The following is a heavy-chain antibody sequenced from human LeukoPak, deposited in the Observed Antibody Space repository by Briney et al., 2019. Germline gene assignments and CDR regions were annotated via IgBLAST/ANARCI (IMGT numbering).Heavy chain of an antibody. CDR3: ARRGPQGELNNAFDI. J-gene: IGHJ3*02. CDR2: IRYDGSNK. Sequence: GGSLRLSCAASGFTFSSYGMHWVRQAPGKGLEWVAFIRYDGSNKYYADSVKGRFTISRDNSKNTLYLQMNSLRAEDTAVYYCARRGPQGELNNAFDIWGQGTMVTVSS. D-gene: IGHD1-26*01. CDR1: GFTFSSYG. V-gene: IGHV3-30*02.